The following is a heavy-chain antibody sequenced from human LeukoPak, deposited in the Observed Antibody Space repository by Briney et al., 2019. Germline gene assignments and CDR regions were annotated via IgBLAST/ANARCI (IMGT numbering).Heavy chain of an antibody. CDR1: GFTFDDYA. J-gene: IGHJ6*02. D-gene: IGHD2-15*01. CDR2: ISWNSGSI. V-gene: IGHV3-9*01. Sequence: GRSLRLSCAASGFTFDDYAMHWVRQAPGKGLEWVSGISWNSGSIGYADSVKGRFTISRDNAKNSLYLQMNSLRAEDTAVYYCARERIDSNTFMYGMDVWGQGTTVTVSS. CDR3: ARERIDSNTFMYGMDV.